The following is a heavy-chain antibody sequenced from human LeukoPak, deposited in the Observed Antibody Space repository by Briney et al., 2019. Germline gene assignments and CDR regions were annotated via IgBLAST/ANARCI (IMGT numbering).Heavy chain of an antibody. Sequence: SETRPLTGTVPGGSTAMVVYSWSWIRQPPGKGLKWIGYIYYSGSTYCNPSLKSRVTISVDTSKNQFSLKLSSVTASDTAVYYCARGGVVSRAFDIWGQGTMVTVSS. V-gene: IGHV4-30-4*01. D-gene: IGHD3-3*01. CDR1: GGSTAMVVYS. CDR2: IYYSGST. J-gene: IGHJ3*02. CDR3: ARGGVVSRAFDI.